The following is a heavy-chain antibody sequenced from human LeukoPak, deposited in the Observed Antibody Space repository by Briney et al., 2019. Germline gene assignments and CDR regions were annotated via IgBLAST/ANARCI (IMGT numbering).Heavy chain of an antibody. D-gene: IGHD3-10*01. CDR3: ARLLWFGELWSLDY. V-gene: IGHV1-69*05. CDR2: IIPIFGTA. Sequence: SVKVSCKASGGTFSSYAISWVRQAPGQGLEWMGGIIPIFGTANYAQKFQGRVTITTDESTSTAYMELSSLRSEDTAVYYCARLLWFGELWSLDYWGQGTLVTVSS. J-gene: IGHJ4*02. CDR1: GGTFSSYA.